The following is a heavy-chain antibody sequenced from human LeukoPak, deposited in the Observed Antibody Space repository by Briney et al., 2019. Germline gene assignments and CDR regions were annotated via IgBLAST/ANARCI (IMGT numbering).Heavy chain of an antibody. D-gene: IGHD6-19*01. CDR3: AKEKYGYSSGWYSAFDY. CDR2: IWYDGSNK. J-gene: IGHJ4*02. CDR1: GFTFSSYE. V-gene: IGHV3-33*06. Sequence: PGGSLRLSCAASGFTFSSYEMNWVRQAPGKGLEWVAVIWYDGSNKYYADSVKGRFTISRDNSKNTLYLQMNSLRAEDTAVYYCAKEKYGYSSGWYSAFDYWGQGTLVTVSS.